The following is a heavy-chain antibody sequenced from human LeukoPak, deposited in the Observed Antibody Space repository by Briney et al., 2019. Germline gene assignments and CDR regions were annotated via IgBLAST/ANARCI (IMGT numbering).Heavy chain of an antibody. CDR2: MNPNSGNT. CDR3: ARGANMDTAMVY. CDR1: GYTFTSYD. V-gene: IGHV1-8*01. Sequence: ASVKVSCKASGYTFTSYDINWVRQATGQGLEWMGWMNPNSGNTGHAQKFQGRVTMTRNTSISTAYMELSSLRSEDTAVYYCARGANMDTAMVYWGQGTLVTVSS. J-gene: IGHJ4*02. D-gene: IGHD5-18*01.